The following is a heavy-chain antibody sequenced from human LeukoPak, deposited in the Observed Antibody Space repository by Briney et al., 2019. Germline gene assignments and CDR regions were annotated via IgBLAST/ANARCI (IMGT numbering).Heavy chain of an antibody. D-gene: IGHD6-6*01. Sequence: GGSLRLSCATPGFTFSDSWMSWFRQAPGKGLEWVAITNQDGSVRFYVDSVKGRFTISRDNAKNSLYLYMNSLRVEDTAVYFCARASRSTSSECWGQGILVTVSS. V-gene: IGHV3-7*01. CDR3: ARASRSTSSEC. J-gene: IGHJ4*02. CDR1: GFTFSDSW. CDR2: TNQDGSVR.